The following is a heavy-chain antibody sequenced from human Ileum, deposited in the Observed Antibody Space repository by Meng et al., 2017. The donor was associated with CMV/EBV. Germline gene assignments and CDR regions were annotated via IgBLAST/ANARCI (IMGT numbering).Heavy chain of an antibody. Sequence: LQALGPGPVSPFQTLSLAYTLSGASPVCGNPYWTWIRQPPGGGLEWLGYISRSGNTYSNLSLKSRLRISLFTTNNQFLLNLKYVTAADTALYYCVRESSNGYGGIDSWGQGTLVTVSS. D-gene: IGHD5-12*01. J-gene: IGHJ5*01. CDR1: GASPVCGNPY. CDR3: VRESSNGYGGIDS. V-gene: IGHV4-30-4*01. CDR2: ISRSGNT.